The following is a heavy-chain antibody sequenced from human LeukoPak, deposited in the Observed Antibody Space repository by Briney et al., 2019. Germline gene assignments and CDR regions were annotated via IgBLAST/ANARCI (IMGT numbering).Heavy chain of an antibody. J-gene: IGHJ4*02. V-gene: IGHV3-23*01. CDR2: VSGSGGST. CDR3: AKSSEVVVAATLFDY. D-gene: IGHD2-15*01. Sequence: PGGSLRLSCAASGFTFSSYAMSWVRQAPGKGLEWVSGVSGSGGSTYYADSVKGRFTISRDNSKNTLYLQMNSLRAEDTAVYYCAKSSEVVVAATLFDYWGQGTLVTVPS. CDR1: GFTFSSYA.